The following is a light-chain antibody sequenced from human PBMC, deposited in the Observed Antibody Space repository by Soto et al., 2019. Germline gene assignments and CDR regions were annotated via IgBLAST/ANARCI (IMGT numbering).Light chain of an antibody. Sequence: EIVMTQSPATLSVSPGETATLSCRASQSVSYNLAWYQQKPGQGPRLLIYGAFTRATGIPARFSGSGSGTGFTLTSSSLQCEDFAVYYWQQEKNWPPLTFGGGTKVEIK. CDR3: QQEKNWPPLT. CDR1: QSVSYN. V-gene: IGKV3-15*01. CDR2: GAF. J-gene: IGKJ4*01.